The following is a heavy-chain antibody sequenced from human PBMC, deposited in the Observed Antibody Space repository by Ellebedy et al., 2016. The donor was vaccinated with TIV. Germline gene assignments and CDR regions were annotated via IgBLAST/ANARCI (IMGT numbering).Heavy chain of an antibody. V-gene: IGHV1-18*04. D-gene: IGHD2-15*01. Sequence: ASVKVSCKASGYTFTSFGIAWVRQAPGQGLEWVGWISPYNRESNYAQKFQGRLTMTTDRDTATAFMELTTLTSDDTGVYFCARTGGASGWFEAKDYWGQGTLVTVSS. CDR2: ISPYNRES. CDR1: GYTFTSFG. CDR3: ARTGGASGWFEAKDY. J-gene: IGHJ4*02.